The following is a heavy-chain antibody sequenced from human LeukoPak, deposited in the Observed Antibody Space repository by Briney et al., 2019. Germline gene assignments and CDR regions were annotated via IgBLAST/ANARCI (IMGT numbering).Heavy chain of an antibody. CDR1: GFTFSGYG. Sequence: GGSLRLSCATSGFTFSGYGMHWVRQAPGKGLESVTFLRGSTEAEYYTDSVKGRFTISRDISKNTLYLQMNSLRPEDTAVYYCAKGAYDYYNYCDSWGQGTLVTVSS. V-gene: IGHV3-30*02. D-gene: IGHD2-21*02. J-gene: IGHJ4*02. CDR3: AKGAYDYYNYCDS. CDR2: LRGSTEAE.